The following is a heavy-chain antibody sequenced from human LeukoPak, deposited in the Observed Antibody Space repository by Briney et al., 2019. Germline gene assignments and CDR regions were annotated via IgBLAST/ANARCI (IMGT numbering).Heavy chain of an antibody. CDR1: GGSISSYY. J-gene: IGHJ5*02. CDR2: IYYSGST. Sequence: SETLSLTCSVSGGSISSYYWSWIRQSPGKGLEWIGYIYYSGSTNYNPSLKSPVTISVDTSKNQFSLKLSSVTAADTAVYYCARGYYRWFDPWGQGTLVTVSS. D-gene: IGHD3-16*01. CDR3: ARGYYRWFDP. V-gene: IGHV4-59*01.